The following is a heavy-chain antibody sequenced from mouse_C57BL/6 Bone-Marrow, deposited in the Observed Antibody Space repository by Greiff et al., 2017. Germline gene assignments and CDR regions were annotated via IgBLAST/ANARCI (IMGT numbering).Heavy chain of an antibody. D-gene: IGHD1-1*01. J-gene: IGHJ4*01. V-gene: IGHV7-1*01. CDR3: ARGLLHYYAMDY. CDR2: SRNKANDYTT. Sequence: EVNVVESGGGLVQSGRSLRLSCATSGFTFSDFYMEWVRQAPGKGLEWIAASRNKANDYTTEYSASVKGRFIVSRDTSQSILYLQMNALRAEDTAIYYCARGLLHYYAMDYWGQGTSVTVSS. CDR1: GFTFSDFY.